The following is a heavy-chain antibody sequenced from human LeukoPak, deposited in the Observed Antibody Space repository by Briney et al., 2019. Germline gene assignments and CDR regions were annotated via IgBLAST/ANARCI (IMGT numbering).Heavy chain of an antibody. CDR2: ISDSGDKT. CDR1: GFTFRNYA. CDR3: ANEYRKGDI. D-gene: IGHD1-26*01. J-gene: IGHJ3*02. Sequence: GGSLRLSCSASGFTFRNYAMSWVRQARGKGLECVSAISDSGDKTDYADSVRGRFTIYRDNSKDTLYLQMNSLGAADTAVYYCANEYRKGDIWGQGTMVTVSS. V-gene: IGHV3-23*01.